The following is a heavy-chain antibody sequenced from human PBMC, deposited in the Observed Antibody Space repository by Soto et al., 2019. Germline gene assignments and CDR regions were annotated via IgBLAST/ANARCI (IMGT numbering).Heavy chain of an antibody. CDR3: ARGGGFDGDSTDAFDI. J-gene: IGHJ3*02. CDR1: GGSISSGGYS. V-gene: IGHV4-30-2*01. Sequence: QLQLQESGSGLVKPSQTLSLTCAVSGGSISSGGYSWSWIRQPPGKGLEWIGYIYHSGSTYYNPSLKSRVTISVDRSKNQFSLKLSSVTAADTAVYYCARGGGFDGDSTDAFDIWGQGTMVTVSS. CDR2: IYHSGST. D-gene: IGHD3-22*01.